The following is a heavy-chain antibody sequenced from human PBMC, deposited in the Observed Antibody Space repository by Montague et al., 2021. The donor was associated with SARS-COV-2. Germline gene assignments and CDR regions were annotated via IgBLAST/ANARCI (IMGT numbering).Heavy chain of an antibody. CDR3: AKDQGIGYSDFDY. J-gene: IGHJ4*02. V-gene: IGHV3-30*04. D-gene: IGHD2-15*01. Sequence: SLRLSCAASGFTFSSYAMHWVRQAPGKGLEWVAVISTDVNKKYHADSVKGRFTISRDTSKNTLSLQLNSLRIEDAAVYYCAKDQGIGYSDFDYWGQGTLVTVSS. CDR1: GFTFSSYA. CDR2: ISTDVNKK.